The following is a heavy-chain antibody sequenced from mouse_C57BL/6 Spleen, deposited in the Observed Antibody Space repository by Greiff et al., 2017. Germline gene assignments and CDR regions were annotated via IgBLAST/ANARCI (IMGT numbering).Heavy chain of an antibody. V-gene: IGHV1-4*01. CDR3: ARDYYGSSYGFAY. CDR1: GYTFTSYT. J-gene: IGHJ3*01. CDR2: INPSSGYT. Sequence: VKLLQSGAELARPGASVKMSCKASGYTFTSYTMHWVKQRPGQGLEWIGYINPSSGYTKYNQKFKDKATLTADKSSSTAYMQLSSLTSEDSAVYYCARDYYGSSYGFAYWGQGTLVTVSA. D-gene: IGHD1-1*01.